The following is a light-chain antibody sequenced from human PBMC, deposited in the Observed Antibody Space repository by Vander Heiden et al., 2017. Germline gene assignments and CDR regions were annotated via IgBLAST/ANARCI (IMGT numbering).Light chain of an antibody. CDR1: QSVSSSY. CDR3: QQYGSSPPYT. J-gene: IGKJ2*01. V-gene: IGKV3-20*01. CDR2: GAS. Sequence: EIVLTQSPGTLSLSPGARATLSCRASQSVSSSYLAWYQQKPGQAPRLLIYGASSRATGIPDRFSGSGSGTDFTLTISRLEPEDFAVYYCQQYGSSPPYTFGQGTKQEIK.